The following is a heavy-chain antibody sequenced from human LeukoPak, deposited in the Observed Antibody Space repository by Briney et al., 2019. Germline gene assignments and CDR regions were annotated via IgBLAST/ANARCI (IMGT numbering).Heavy chain of an antibody. CDR3: ARDLAHGYNYPHYFDY. Sequence: PGGSLRLSCAASGFTFSSYDMNWVRQAPGKGLEWVSYISRSGTTIYYADSVKGRFTISRDNAKNSLYLQMNSLRAEDTAVYYCARDLAHGYNYPHYFDYWGQGTLVTVSS. CDR1: GFTFSSYD. J-gene: IGHJ4*02. V-gene: IGHV3-48*03. CDR2: ISRSGTTI. D-gene: IGHD5-24*01.